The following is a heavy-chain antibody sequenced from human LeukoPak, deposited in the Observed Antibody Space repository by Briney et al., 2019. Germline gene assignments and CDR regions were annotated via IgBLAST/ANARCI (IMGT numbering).Heavy chain of an antibody. CDR3: VRGPAGSPYCSSTSCYFC. CDR1: GFTFSSYS. D-gene: IGHD2-2*01. Sequence: GGSLRLSCAASGFTFSSYSMNWVRQAPGKGLEWVSSISSSSSYIYYADSVKGRFTISRDNAKNSLYLQMNSLRAEDTAVYYCVRGPAGSPYCSSTSCYFCWGQGTLVTVSS. J-gene: IGHJ4*02. CDR2: ISSSSSYI. V-gene: IGHV3-21*01.